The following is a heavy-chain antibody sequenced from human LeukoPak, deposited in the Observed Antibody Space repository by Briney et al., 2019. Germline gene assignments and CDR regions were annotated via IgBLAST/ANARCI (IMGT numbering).Heavy chain of an antibody. CDR1: GFTFGSYS. D-gene: IGHD6-13*01. CDR2: ISSSSSYI. CDR3: AREGSSIAAATNWFDP. Sequence: PGGSLRLSCAASGFTFGSYSMNWVRQAPGKGLEWVSSISSSSSYIYYADSVKGRFTISRDNAKNSLYLQMNSLRAEDTAVYYCAREGSSIAAATNWFDPWGQGTLVTVS. J-gene: IGHJ5*02. V-gene: IGHV3-21*01.